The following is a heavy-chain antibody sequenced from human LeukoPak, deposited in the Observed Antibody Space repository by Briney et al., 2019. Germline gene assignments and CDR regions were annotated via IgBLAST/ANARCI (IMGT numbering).Heavy chain of an antibody. CDR2: IRYDGSNK. D-gene: IGHD5-18*01. Sequence: PGGSLRLSCAASGFTFSSYGMHWVRQAPGKGLEWVAFIRYDGSNKYYADSVKGRFTISRDNSKNTLYLQMNSLRAEDTAVYYCAKDFGSYGYNYFDYWGQGTLVTVSS. J-gene: IGHJ4*02. CDR1: GFTFSSYG. V-gene: IGHV3-30*02. CDR3: AKDFGSYGYNYFDY.